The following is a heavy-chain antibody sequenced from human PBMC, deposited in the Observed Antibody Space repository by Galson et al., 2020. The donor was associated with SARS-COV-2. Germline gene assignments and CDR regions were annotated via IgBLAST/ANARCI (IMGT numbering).Heavy chain of an antibody. Sequence: ASVKVSCKASGYTFTGYYMHWVRQAPGQGLEWMGWINPNSGGTNYAQKFQGRVTMTRDTSISTAYMELSRLRSDDTAVYYCARGHYDFWSGYLITQLGYYYYGMDVWGQGTTVTVSS. J-gene: IGHJ6*02. CDR3: ARGHYDFWSGYLITQLGYYYYGMDV. CDR1: GYTFTGYY. CDR2: INPNSGGT. D-gene: IGHD3-3*01. V-gene: IGHV1-2*02.